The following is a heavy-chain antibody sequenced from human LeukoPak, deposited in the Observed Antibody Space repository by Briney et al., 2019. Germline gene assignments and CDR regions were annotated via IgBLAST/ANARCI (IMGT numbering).Heavy chain of an antibody. CDR2: IDYNGST. CDR3: ARLRTGTTFGMDV. D-gene: IGHD1-1*01. CDR1: GGAVSSRSYH. J-gene: IGHJ6*02. Sequence: SETLSLTCTVSGGAVSSRSYHWVWIRQPPGKGLEWIGSIDYNGSTFYNPSLRGRVTKSLDTSKNQFSLKVTSVTAADTAVYYCARLRTGTTFGMDVWGQGTTVTVSS. V-gene: IGHV4-39*01.